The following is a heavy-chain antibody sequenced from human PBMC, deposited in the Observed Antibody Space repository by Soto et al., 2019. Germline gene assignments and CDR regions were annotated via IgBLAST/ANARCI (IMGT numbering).Heavy chain of an antibody. CDR3: ARVGGINWFDP. CDR1: GGSFSGYI. J-gene: IGHJ5*02. Sequence: SQTLSLTCAVSGGSFSGYIWTWIRQSPGKGLEWIGYIYYSGSTYYNPSLKSRVTISVDTSKNQFSLKLSSVTAADTAVYYCARVGGINWFDPWGQGTLVTVSS. CDR2: IYYSGST. V-gene: IGHV4-31*11. D-gene: IGHD3-16*01.